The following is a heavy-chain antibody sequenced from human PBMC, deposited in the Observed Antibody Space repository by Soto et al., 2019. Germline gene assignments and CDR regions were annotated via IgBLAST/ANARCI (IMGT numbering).Heavy chain of an antibody. V-gene: IGHV3-48*02. CDR1: GFTFSSYS. D-gene: IGHD3-10*01. Sequence: LRLSCAASGFTFSSYSMNWVRQAPGKGLEWVSYISSSSSTIYYADSVKGRFTISRDNAKNSLYLQMNSLRDEDTAVYYCAREGVHNYTEYYFDYWGQGTLVTVSS. CDR2: ISSSSSTI. J-gene: IGHJ4*02. CDR3: AREGVHNYTEYYFDY.